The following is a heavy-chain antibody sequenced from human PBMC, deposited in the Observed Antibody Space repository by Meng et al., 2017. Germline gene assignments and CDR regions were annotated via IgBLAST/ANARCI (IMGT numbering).Heavy chain of an antibody. CDR1: GFTFDDYG. J-gene: IGHJ4*02. D-gene: IGHD3-22*01. Sequence: ESLKISCAASGFTFDDYGMSWVRQAPGKGLEWVSGINWNGGSTGYADSVKGRFTISRDNAKNSLYLQMNSLRAEDTALYYCARVPYYYDSSGYYSDYWGQGTLVTVSS. CDR3: ARVPYYYDSSGYYSDY. CDR2: INWNGGST. V-gene: IGHV3-20*04.